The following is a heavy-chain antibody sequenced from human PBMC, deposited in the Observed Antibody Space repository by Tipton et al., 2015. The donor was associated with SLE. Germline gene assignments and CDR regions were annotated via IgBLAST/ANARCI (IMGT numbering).Heavy chain of an antibody. Sequence: TLSLTCTVSGGSISSYYWSWIRQPAGGGLEWIGRIYTNENTNYNPSLKSRVTMSVGTSKNHFSLKLISVTAADTAVYYCARLHGYSYGLNWFDPWGQGTLISVSS. CDR3: ARLHGYSYGLNWFDP. D-gene: IGHD5-18*01. V-gene: IGHV4-4*07. J-gene: IGHJ5*02. CDR2: IYTNENT. CDR1: GGSISSYY.